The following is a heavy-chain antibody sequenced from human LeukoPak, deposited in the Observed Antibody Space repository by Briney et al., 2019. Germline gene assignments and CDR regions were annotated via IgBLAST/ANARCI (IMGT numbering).Heavy chain of an antibody. V-gene: IGHV1-2*02. J-gene: IGHJ5*02. Sequence: ASVKVSCKASGYTFTGYYMHWVRQAPGQGLEWMGWINPNSGGTNYAQKFQGRVTITADKSTSTAYMELSSLRSEDTAVYYCARIASGSYAWFDPWGQGTLVTVSS. CDR1: GYTFTGYY. D-gene: IGHD1-26*01. CDR3: ARIASGSYAWFDP. CDR2: INPNSGGT.